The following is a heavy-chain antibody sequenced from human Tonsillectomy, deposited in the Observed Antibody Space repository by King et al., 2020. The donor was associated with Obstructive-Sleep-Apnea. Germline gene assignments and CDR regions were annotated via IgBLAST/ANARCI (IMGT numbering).Heavy chain of an antibody. CDR3: ARDHLLLPPADYYYGMDV. D-gene: IGHD3-22*01. V-gene: IGHV4-30-4*01. Sequence: VQLQESGPGLLKPSQTLSLTCTVSGGSISSGDYYWSWIRQPPGKGLEWIGYIYYSGSTYYNPSLKSRVTISVDTSKNQFSLKLSSVTAADTAVYYCARDHLLLPPADYYYGMDVWGQGTTVTVSS. CDR2: IYYSGST. CDR1: GGSISSGDYY. J-gene: IGHJ6*02.